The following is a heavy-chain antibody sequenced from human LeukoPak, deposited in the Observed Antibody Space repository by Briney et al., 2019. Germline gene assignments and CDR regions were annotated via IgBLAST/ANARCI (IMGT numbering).Heavy chain of an antibody. CDR3: ARHDNAYSYGVDY. CDR2: IHSSGST. V-gene: IGHV4-59*08. CDR1: GGAVSKYY. D-gene: IGHD5-18*01. J-gene: IGHJ4*02. Sequence: SETLSLTCRVSGGAVSKYYWSWIRQAPEKGLEWIGYIHSSGSTNPNPSLKRRLTTSADTSKNQISLKLSSVTAADTGVYYCARHDNAYSYGVDYWGQGTLVTVSS.